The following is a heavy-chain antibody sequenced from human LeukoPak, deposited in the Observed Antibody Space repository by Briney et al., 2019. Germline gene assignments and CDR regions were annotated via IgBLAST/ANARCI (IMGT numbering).Heavy chain of an antibody. CDR3: AKPEGVLSDKKFDY. J-gene: IGHJ4*02. CDR2: IQYNGRDK. V-gene: IGHV3-30*02. D-gene: IGHD4/OR15-4a*01. CDR1: GFSFMSYG. Sequence: GGSLRLSCAAAGFSFMSYGMHWGRQPPGKGLELLSFIQYNGRDKYYADSVTGRFTISRDNSKNTLYLQMNSLRAEDTAVYYCAKPEGVLSDKKFDYWGQGTLVTVSS.